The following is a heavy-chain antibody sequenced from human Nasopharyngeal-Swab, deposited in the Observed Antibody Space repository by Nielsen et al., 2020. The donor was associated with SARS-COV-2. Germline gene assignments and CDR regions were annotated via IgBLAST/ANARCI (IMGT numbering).Heavy chain of an antibody. CDR2: IIPIFGTA. D-gene: IGHD1-26*01. CDR3: AVGATGYYYMDV. V-gene: IGHV1-69*13. Sequence: SVKVSCRASGCTFSSYAISWVRQAPGQGLEWMGGIIPIFGTANYAQKFQGRVTITADESTSTAYMELSSLRSEDTAVYYCAVGATGYYYMDVWGKGTTVTVSS. CDR1: GCTFSSYA. J-gene: IGHJ6*03.